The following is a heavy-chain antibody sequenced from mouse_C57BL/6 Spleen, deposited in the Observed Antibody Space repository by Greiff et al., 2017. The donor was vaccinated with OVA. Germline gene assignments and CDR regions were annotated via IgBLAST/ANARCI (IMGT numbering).Heavy chain of an antibody. V-gene: IGHV1-76*01. D-gene: IGHD2-1*01. Sequence: VKLQESGAELVRPGASVKLSCKASGYTFTDYYINWVKQRPGQGLEWIARIYPGSGNTYYNEKFKGKATLTAEKSSSTAYMQLSSLTSEDSAVYFCAREALYYGNSLDYWGQGTTLTVSS. CDR2: IYPGSGNT. CDR3: AREALYYGNSLDY. J-gene: IGHJ2*01. CDR1: GYTFTDYY.